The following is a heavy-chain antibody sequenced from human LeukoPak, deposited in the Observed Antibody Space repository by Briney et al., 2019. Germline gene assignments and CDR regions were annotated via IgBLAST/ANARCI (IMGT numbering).Heavy chain of an antibody. CDR1: GGSISSGGYY. CDR3: ARPGYSYGYSQYFQH. V-gene: IGHV4-31*03. J-gene: IGHJ1*01. D-gene: IGHD5-18*01. CDR2: IYYSGST. Sequence: SQTLSLTCTVSGGSISSGGYYWSWIRQHPGKGLEWIGYIYYSGSTYYNPSLKSRVTISVDTSKNQFSLKLSSVTAADTAVYYCARPGYSYGYSQYFQHWGQGTLVTVSS.